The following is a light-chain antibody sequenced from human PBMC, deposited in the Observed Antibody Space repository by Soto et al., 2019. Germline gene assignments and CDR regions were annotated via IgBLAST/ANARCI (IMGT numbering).Light chain of an antibody. CDR2: EVS. CDR1: SNDVGGHNY. V-gene: IGLV2-8*01. Sequence: QSVLTQPPSASGSPGQSVIISCTGTSNDVGGHNYVSWYQQHPGKAPKLMIHEVSKRPSGVPDRFSGSKSGNTASLTVSGLLTEDEAYYYCSSYGGANTVVFGGGTKLTVL. J-gene: IGLJ2*01. CDR3: SSYGGANTVV.